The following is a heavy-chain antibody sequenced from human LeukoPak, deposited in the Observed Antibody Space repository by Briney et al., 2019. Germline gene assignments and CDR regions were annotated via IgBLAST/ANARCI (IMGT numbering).Heavy chain of an antibody. CDR2: IYTSGST. D-gene: IGHD3-10*01. CDR1: GGSISSYY. V-gene: IGHV4-4*07. J-gene: IGHJ6*03. Sequence: SETLSLTCTVSGGSISSYYWSWIRQPAGKGLEWIGRIYTSGSTNYNPSLKSRVTMSVDTSKNQFSLKPSSVTAADTAVYYCAREAIYYGSGDAAIYYYYYMDVWGKGTTVTISS. CDR3: AREAIYYGSGDAAIYYYYYMDV.